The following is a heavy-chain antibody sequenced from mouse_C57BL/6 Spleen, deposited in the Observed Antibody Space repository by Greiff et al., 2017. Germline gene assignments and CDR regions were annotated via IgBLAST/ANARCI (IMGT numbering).Heavy chain of an antibody. Sequence: VKLMESGAELVKPGASVKISCKASGYAFSSYWMNWVKQRPGKGLEWIGQIYPGDGDTNYNGKFKGKATLTADKSSSTAYMQLSSLTSEDSAVYFCAREGDGYPLAWWGQGTLVTVSA. V-gene: IGHV1-80*01. CDR2: IYPGDGDT. CDR3: AREGDGYPLAW. D-gene: IGHD2-3*01. J-gene: IGHJ3*02. CDR1: GYAFSSYW.